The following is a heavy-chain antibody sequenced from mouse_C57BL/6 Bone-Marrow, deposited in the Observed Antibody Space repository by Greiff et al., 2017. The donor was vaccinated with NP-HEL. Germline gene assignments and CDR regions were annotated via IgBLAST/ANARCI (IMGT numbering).Heavy chain of an antibody. CDR1: GYSFTGYY. V-gene: IGHV1-42*01. D-gene: IGHD1-1*01. J-gene: IGHJ3*01. CDR3: ASGPYGSSLAWFAY. Sequence: EVQLQQSGPELVKPGASVKISCKASGYSFTGYYMNWVKQSPEKSLEWIGELNPSTGGTTYNQKFKAKATLTVDKSSSTAYMQLKSLTSEDSAVYYCASGPYGSSLAWFAYWGQGTLVTVSA. CDR2: LNPSTGGT.